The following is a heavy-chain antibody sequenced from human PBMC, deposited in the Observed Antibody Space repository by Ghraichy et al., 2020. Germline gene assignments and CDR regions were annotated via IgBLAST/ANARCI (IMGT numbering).Heavy chain of an antibody. CDR3: ARAGDYDFWSGYYATYYYYYMDV. J-gene: IGHJ6*03. V-gene: IGHV3-48*01. CDR2: ISSSSSTI. Sequence: GGSLRLSCAASGFTFSSYSMNWVRQAPGKGLEWVSYISSSSSTIYYADSVKGRFTISRDNAKNSLYLQMNSLRAEDTAVYYCARAGDYDFWSGYYATYYYYYMDVWGKGTTVTVSS. CDR1: GFTFSSYS. D-gene: IGHD3-3*01.